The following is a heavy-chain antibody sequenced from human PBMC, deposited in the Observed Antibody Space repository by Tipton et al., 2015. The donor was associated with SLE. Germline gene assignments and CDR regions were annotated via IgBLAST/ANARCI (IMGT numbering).Heavy chain of an antibody. V-gene: IGHV4-61*02. Sequence: LRLSCTVSGGSINSGTYYWSWIRQPAGKGLEWIGRIFTNGNTNYEPSLKSRVTISVDTSKNQFSLKLSSVTAAGTAVYYCARGPPVASYYYHMNVWGKGTTVAVSS. J-gene: IGHJ6*03. CDR2: IFTNGNT. CDR1: GGSINSGTYY. CDR3: ARGPPVASYYYHMNV.